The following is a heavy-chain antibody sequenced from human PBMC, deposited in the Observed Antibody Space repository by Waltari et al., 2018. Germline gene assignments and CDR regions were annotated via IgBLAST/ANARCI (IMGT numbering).Heavy chain of an antibody. J-gene: IGHJ4*02. CDR2: INSNSGNI. Sequence: QVQLVQSGAEVKKPGASVKVSCKASGYTFTGYAMHWGRQAPGHRLEWMGWINSNSGNIEVSQKFGGRVTITRDTSLSTAYMEMGSLRYEDTAIYYCARGDYDFDSWGQGTLVTVSS. CDR3: ARGDYDFDS. D-gene: IGHD3-10*01. CDR1: GYTFTGYA. V-gene: IGHV1-3*01.